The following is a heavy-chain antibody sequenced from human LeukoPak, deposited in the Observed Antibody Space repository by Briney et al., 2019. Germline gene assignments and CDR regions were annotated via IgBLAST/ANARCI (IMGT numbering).Heavy chain of an antibody. CDR2: IYYNGNT. D-gene: IGHD3-22*01. CDR3: ARSGRGSRVYIVSSGSFNR. J-gene: IGHJ4*02. Sequence: PSETLSLTCTVSSASIRSSNYYWGWIRQPPGKGLEWIGSIYYNGNTYYNPSLKSRVTISVDTSKNQFSLKLNSVTAADTAVYYCARSGRGSRVYIVSSGSFNRWGQGTLVTVSS. CDR1: SASIRSSNYY. V-gene: IGHV4-39*01.